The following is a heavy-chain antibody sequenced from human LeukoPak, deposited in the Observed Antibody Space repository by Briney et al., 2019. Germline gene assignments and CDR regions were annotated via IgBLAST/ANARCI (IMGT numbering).Heavy chain of an antibody. CDR1: GGSFSGYY. CDR3: ARSYSGSYYCAFDI. CDR2: INHSGST. Sequence: SETLSLTCAVYGGSFSGYYWSWIRQPPGKGLEWIGEINHSGSTNYNPSHKSRVTISVDTSKNQFSLKLSSVTAADTAVYYCARSYSGSYYCAFDIWGQGTMVSVSS. J-gene: IGHJ3*02. V-gene: IGHV4-34*01. D-gene: IGHD1-26*01.